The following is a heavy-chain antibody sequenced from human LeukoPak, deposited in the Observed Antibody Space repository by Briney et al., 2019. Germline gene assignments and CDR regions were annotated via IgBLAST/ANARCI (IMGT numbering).Heavy chain of an antibody. CDR1: VSSLISSYY. J-gene: IGHJ5*02. D-gene: IGHD3-9*01. CDR2: IYTSGST. CDR3: ARDYDVLTAYPPTQLFDP. V-gene: IGHV4-4*07. Sequence: SETLSLTCSVSVSSLISSYYWSWIRQPAGKGLEWIGRIYTSGSTNYNPSLKSRVTMSVDTSKNQFSLKLNSVTAADTAVYYCARDYDVLTAYPPTQLFDPWGQGTLVTVSS.